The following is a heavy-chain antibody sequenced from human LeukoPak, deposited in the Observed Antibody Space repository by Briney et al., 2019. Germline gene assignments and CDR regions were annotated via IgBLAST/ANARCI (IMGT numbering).Heavy chain of an antibody. D-gene: IGHD1-1*01. V-gene: IGHV3-53*01. CDR3: VEKKNFYFDY. CDR1: GFTVSSNY. CDR2: IYSGGST. J-gene: IGHJ4*02. Sequence: PGGSLRLSCAASGFTVSSNYMSWVRQAPGKGLEWVSVIYSGGSTYYADSVKGRFTISRDNSKNTLYLQMNSLRAEDTAVYYCVEKKNFYFDYWGQGTLVTVSS.